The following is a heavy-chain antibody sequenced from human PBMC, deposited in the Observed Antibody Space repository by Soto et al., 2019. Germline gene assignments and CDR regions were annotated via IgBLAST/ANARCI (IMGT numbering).Heavy chain of an antibody. CDR3: ARNRLRQYYYGMDV. V-gene: IGHV5-51*01. J-gene: IGHJ6*02. CDR2: IYPGDPDT. CDR1: GYSFANYW. Sequence: GESLKISCQGSGYSFANYWIAWVRQMPGKGLEWVGVIYPGDPDTRYSPSFRGQVTISADKSISHVYLQWSSLKASDTAMYYCARNRLRQYYYGMDVWGQGTTVTVLL. D-gene: IGHD3-10*01.